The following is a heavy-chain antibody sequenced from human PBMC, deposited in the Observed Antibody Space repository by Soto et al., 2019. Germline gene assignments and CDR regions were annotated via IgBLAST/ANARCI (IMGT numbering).Heavy chain of an antibody. D-gene: IGHD2-2*01. CDR3: ARASYAGSPYYYYYYMDV. CDR2: TYYRSKWYN. J-gene: IGHJ6*03. CDR1: GDSVSSNSAA. Sequence: QSQTLSLTCAISGDSVSSNSAAWNWIRQSPSRGLEWLGRTYYRSKWYNDYAVSVKSRITINPDTSKNQFSLQLNSVTPEDTAVYYCARASYAGSPYYYYYYMDVWGKGTTVTVSS. V-gene: IGHV6-1*01.